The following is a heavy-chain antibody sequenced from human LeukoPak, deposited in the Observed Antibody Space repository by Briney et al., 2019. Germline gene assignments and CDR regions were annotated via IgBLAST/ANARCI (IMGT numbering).Heavy chain of an antibody. V-gene: IGHV3-11*01. CDR3: ARDRGGRALDI. J-gene: IGHJ3*02. CDR2: ITSSGSSI. Sequence: GGSLRLSCAASGFTFSDYYMTWIRQAPGKGLEWVSYITSSGSSIYYADSVKGRFTISRDHAKNSLYLQMNSLRAENTAVYYCARDRGGRALDIWGQGTMVTVSS. CDR1: GFTFSDYY. D-gene: IGHD3-16*01.